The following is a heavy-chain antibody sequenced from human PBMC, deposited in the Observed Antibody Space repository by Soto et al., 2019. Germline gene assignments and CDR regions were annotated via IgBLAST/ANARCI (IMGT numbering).Heavy chain of an antibody. D-gene: IGHD6-19*01. CDR2: ITDSGGDA. CDR3: ALWGGSGWLDY. CDR1: GITFGSRA. V-gene: IGHV3-23*01. Sequence: EVQLLESGGDLVQPGGSLRLSCVASGITFGSRAMSWVRQAPGEGLEWVSTITDSGGDAKYADSVRGRFTISRDNFYNTLSLQMNSLRAEDTAVYYCALWGGSGWLDYWGQGTLVTVSS. J-gene: IGHJ4*02.